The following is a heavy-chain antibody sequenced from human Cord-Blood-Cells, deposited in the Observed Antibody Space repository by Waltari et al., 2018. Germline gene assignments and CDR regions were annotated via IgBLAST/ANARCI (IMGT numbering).Heavy chain of an antibody. J-gene: IGHJ3*02. CDR3: ARPRGSYYAFDI. Sequence: SISSSSCYWGWIRQPPGKGLEWIGSIYYSGSTYYNPSLKSRVTISVDTSKNQFSLKLSSVTAADTAVYYCARPRGSYYAFDIWGQGTMVTVSS. V-gene: IGHV4-39*01. CDR2: IYYSGST. D-gene: IGHD1-26*01. CDR1: SISSSSCY.